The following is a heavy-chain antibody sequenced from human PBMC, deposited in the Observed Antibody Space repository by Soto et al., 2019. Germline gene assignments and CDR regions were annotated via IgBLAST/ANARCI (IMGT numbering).Heavy chain of an antibody. CDR3: ARGLHSLFDY. D-gene: IGHD2-21*01. CDR2: IWYDGNNR. J-gene: IGHJ4*02. V-gene: IGHV3-33*08. Sequence: GGSLRLSCAASGFTFSNYGMHWVRQAPGKGLEWVAVIWYDGNNRYYADSVKGRFTISRDNSNNTLYVQMTSLRAEDTAVYYCARGLHSLFDYWGQGTLVTV. CDR1: GFTFSNYG.